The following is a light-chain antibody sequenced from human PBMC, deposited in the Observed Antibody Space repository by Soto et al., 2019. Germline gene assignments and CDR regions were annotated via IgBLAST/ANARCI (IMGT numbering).Light chain of an antibody. J-gene: IGKJ5*01. CDR2: AAS. V-gene: IGKV1-39*01. Sequence: DIQMTQSPSSLSASVGDRVTITCRASQSISSYLNWYQQKPGKAPKLLIYAASSLQSGVPSRFSGSGSGTDFNITISSQQHEDFATYYCQQSYSTPSTFGQGTRLEIK. CDR1: QSISSY. CDR3: QQSYSTPST.